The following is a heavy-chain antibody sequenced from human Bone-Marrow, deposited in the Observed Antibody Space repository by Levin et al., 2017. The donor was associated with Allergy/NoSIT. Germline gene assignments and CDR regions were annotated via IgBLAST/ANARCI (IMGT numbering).Heavy chain of an antibody. CDR2: IYPRDSDT. J-gene: IGHJ5*02. D-gene: IGHD1-7*01. V-gene: IGHV5-51*01. CDR1: GYSFTSSW. CDR3: TRRAPNSFGTTGNWFDP. Sequence: PGGSLRLSCKGSGYSFTSSWIGWVRQMPGKGLEWMGIIYPRDSDTIYSPSFQGQATISVDKSISTAYLQWSSLKASDTAIYYCTRRAPNSFGTTGNWFDPWGQGTLVTVSS.